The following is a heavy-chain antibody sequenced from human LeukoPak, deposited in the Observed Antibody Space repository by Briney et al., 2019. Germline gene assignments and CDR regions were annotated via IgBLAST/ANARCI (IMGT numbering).Heavy chain of an antibody. D-gene: IGHD2-15*01. V-gene: IGHV1-69*13. Sequence: SVKVSCKASGGTFSSYAISWVRQAPGQGLEWMGGIIPIFGAANYAQKFQGRVTITADESTSTAYMELSSLRSEDTAVYYCARDYCSGGSCYPDAFDIWGQGTMVTVSS. J-gene: IGHJ3*02. CDR1: GGTFSSYA. CDR2: IIPIFGAA. CDR3: ARDYCSGGSCYPDAFDI.